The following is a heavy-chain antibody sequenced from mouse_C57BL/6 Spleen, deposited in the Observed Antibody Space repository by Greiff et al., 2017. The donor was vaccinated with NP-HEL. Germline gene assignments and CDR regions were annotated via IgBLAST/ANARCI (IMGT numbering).Heavy chain of an antibody. D-gene: IGHD1-1*01. CDR1: GYTFTDYY. Sequence: VQLQQSGPVLVKPGASVKMSCKASGYTFTDYYMNWVKQSHGKSLEWVGVINPYNGGTSYNQKFKGKATLTGDKSSSTAYMELNSLTSEDSAVYYCASLLRDYAMDYWGQGTSVTVSS. CDR2: INPYNGGT. J-gene: IGHJ4*01. CDR3: ASLLRDYAMDY. V-gene: IGHV1-19*01.